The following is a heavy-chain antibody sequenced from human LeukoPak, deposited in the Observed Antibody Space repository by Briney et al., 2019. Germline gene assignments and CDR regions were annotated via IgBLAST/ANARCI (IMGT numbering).Heavy chain of an antibody. CDR1: GFTFSSYA. V-gene: IGHV3-53*01. CDR3: ARDKWRFWSGYSA. CDR2: IYSGGST. D-gene: IGHD3-3*01. J-gene: IGHJ5*02. Sequence: PGGSLRLSCAASGFTFSSYAMSWVRQAPGKGLEWVSVIYSGGSTYYADSVKGRFTISRDNSKNTLYLQMNSLRAEDTAVYYCARDKWRFWSGYSAWGQGTLVTVSS.